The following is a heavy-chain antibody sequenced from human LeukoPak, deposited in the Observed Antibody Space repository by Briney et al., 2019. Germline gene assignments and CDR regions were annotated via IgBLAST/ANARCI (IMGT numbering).Heavy chain of an antibody. D-gene: IGHD3-10*01. J-gene: IGHJ5*02. CDR3: AGRLIRSYGSGSYNCFDP. CDR1: GFSLSTTGVG. CDR2: IYWNDDK. V-gene: IGHV2-5*01. Sequence: SGPTLVKPTQTLTLTCTFSGFSLSTTGVGVGWIRQPPGKALDWLSVIYWNDDKQYCPSLKSRLTIIKDTSKNQVVLTLTNMDPVDTATYYCAGRLIRSYGSGSYNCFDPWGQGTLVTVSS.